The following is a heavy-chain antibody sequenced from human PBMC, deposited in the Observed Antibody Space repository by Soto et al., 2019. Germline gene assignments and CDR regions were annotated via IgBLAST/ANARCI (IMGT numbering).Heavy chain of an antibody. V-gene: IGHV4-30-4*01. CDR1: GGSISSGDYY. CDR3: ARTYYDFWSGYSPYYYSGMDV. J-gene: IGHJ6*02. CDR2: IYYSGST. D-gene: IGHD3-3*01. Sequence: PSETLSLTCTVSGGSISSGDYYWSWIRQPPGKGLEWIGYIYYSGSTYYNPSLKSRVTISVDTSKNQFSLKLSSVTAADTAVYYCARTYYDFWSGYSPYYYSGMDVWGQGTTVTVSS.